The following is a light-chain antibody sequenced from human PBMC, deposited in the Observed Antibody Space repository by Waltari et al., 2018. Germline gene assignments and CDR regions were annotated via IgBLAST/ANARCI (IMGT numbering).Light chain of an antibody. J-gene: IGKJ5*01. CDR2: GAS. CDR1: QSIRNY. CDR3: QQSYSTLVT. V-gene: IGKV1-39*01. Sequence: DIQMTQSPSALSASVGDRVTITCRASQSIRNYLNWYQRKPGKPPKVLIYGASSLQSGVPSRFSGSGSGTDFTLIINNLQPEDFAVYYCQQSYSTLVTFGQGTRLEIK.